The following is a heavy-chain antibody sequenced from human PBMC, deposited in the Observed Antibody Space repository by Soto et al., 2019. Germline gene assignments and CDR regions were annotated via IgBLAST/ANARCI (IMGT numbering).Heavy chain of an antibody. V-gene: IGHV3-30-3*01. Sequence: GGSLSLSCAASGFTFSSYAMNWVRRAQGRGLEWVAVISYDGSNKYYADSVKGRFTISRDNSKNTLYLQMNSLRAEDTAVYYCANIVVVVAADAFDIWGQGTMVTVSS. CDR3: ANIVVVVAADAFDI. D-gene: IGHD2-15*01. J-gene: IGHJ3*02. CDR2: ISYDGSNK. CDR1: GFTFSSYA.